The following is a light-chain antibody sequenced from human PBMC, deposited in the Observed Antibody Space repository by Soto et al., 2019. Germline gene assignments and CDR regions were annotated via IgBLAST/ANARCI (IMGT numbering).Light chain of an antibody. V-gene: IGKV2-28*01. Sequence: DCVMTQCPLSLAVTPGEPAAISCRSNQSLLHSNGKNYLDWFLQKPGQSPQVLINLGSNRASGVPDRFSGSGSGTDFTLKISRVEAEDVGVYYCMQGLHIPITFGQGTRLEIK. CDR1: QSLLHSNGKNY. CDR2: LGS. J-gene: IGKJ5*01. CDR3: MQGLHIPIT.